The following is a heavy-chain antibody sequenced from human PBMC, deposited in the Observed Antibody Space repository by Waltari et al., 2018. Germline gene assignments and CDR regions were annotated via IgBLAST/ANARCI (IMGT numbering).Heavy chain of an antibody. D-gene: IGHD3-22*01. V-gene: IGHV1-24*01. CDR3: ATDAVTIIVTSTRPYYYYGMDV. CDR1: GYTLTEFS. J-gene: IGHJ6*02. Sequence: QVQLVQSGAEVKKPGASVKVACKVSGYTLTEFSMRWVRQAPGTGLEWRGGFDPEDGETIYAQKFQVRVTMTEDTSTDTAYMELSSLRSEDTAVYYCATDAVTIIVTSTRPYYYYGMDVWGQGTTVTVSS. CDR2: FDPEDGET.